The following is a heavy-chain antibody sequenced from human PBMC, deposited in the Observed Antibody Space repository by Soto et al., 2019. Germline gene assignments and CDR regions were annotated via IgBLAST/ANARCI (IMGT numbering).Heavy chain of an antibody. CDR3: ARASRGGCSGGSCYGRWFDP. V-gene: IGHV4-30-2*01. J-gene: IGHJ5*02. CDR1: GGSISSGGYS. Sequence: QLQLQESGSGLVKPSQTLSLTCAVSGGSISSGGYSWSWIRQPPGKGLEWIGYIYHSGSTYYNPSLKSRVTMSVDRSKNQFSLKLSSVTAADTAVYYCARASRGGCSGGSCYGRWFDPWGQGTLVTVSS. CDR2: IYHSGST. D-gene: IGHD2-15*01.